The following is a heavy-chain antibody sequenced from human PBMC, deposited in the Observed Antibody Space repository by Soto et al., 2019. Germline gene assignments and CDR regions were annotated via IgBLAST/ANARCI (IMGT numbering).Heavy chain of an antibody. CDR3: ARVQGGSGGKGDPLDL. V-gene: IGHV3-74*03. D-gene: IGHD2-15*01. CDR1: GLTVRNFW. CDR2: INGDGSDT. J-gene: IGHJ5*02. Sequence: PGGSLRLSCAASGLTVRNFWMQWVRQVPGKGLVWVSHINGDGSDTKYADFVKGRFTISRDDAKSTLYLQMNSLRAEDSAVYYCARVQGGSGGKGDPLDLWGQGTLVTVSS.